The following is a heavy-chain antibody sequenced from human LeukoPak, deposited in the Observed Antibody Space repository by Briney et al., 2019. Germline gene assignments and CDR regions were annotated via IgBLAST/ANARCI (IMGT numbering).Heavy chain of an antibody. CDR2: ISAYNGNT. CDR1: GYTSTSYG. Sequence: GASVKVSCKASGYTSTSYGISWVRQAPGQGLEWMGWISAYNGNTNYAQKLQGRVTMTTDTSTSTAYMELRSLRSDDTAVYYCARDGAAVAGTYYYYGMDVWGQGTTVTVSS. V-gene: IGHV1-18*01. D-gene: IGHD6-19*01. CDR3: ARDGAAVAGTYYYYGMDV. J-gene: IGHJ6*02.